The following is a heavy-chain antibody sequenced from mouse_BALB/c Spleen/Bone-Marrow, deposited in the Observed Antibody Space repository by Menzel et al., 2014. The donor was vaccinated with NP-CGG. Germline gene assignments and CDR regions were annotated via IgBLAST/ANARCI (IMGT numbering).Heavy chain of an antibody. CDR3: ARYGSSPYAMGY. CDR2: ISDGGSYT. Sequence: EVQLVESGGGLVKPGGSLKLSCAASGFTFSDYYMYWVRQTPEKRLEWVATISDGGSYTYYPDSVKGRFTISRDNAKNNLYLQMSSLKSEDTAMYYCARYGSSPYAMGYWVKEPQSPSPQ. J-gene: IGHJ4*01. V-gene: IGHV5-4*02. D-gene: IGHD1-1*01. CDR1: GFTFSDYY.